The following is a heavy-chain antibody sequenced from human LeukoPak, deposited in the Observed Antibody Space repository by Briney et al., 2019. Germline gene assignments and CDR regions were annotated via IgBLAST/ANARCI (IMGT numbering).Heavy chain of an antibody. D-gene: IGHD2-2*01. CDR2: MNPNSGDT. CDR3: ARRPINCIITNCYVDY. J-gene: IGHJ4*02. Sequence: ASVKVSCKASGGTFSSYAISWVRQAPGQGLEWMGWMNPNSGDTSYAREFQDRVTMTRDTSLSTAYMELSRLRSDDTAVYFCARRPINCIITNCYVDYWGQGTLVTVSS. CDR1: GGTFSSYA. V-gene: IGHV1-2*02.